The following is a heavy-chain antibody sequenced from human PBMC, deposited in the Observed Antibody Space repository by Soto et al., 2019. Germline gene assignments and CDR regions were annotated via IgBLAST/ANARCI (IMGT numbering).Heavy chain of an antibody. J-gene: IGHJ3*02. CDR1: GFTFSSYA. V-gene: IGHV3-30-3*01. Sequence: PGGSLRLSCAASGFTFSSYAIHWVRQAPAKGLEWVAVISFDGSTTIYYAESVKGRFIISRDNAKNSLFLQMNSLRDEDTAVYYCVRDHIYAFDIWGQGTVVTV. CDR2: ISFDGSTTI. CDR3: VRDHIYAFDI. D-gene: IGHD2-21*01.